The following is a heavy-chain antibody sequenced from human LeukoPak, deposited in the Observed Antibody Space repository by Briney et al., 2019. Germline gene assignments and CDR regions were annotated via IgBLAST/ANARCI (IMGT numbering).Heavy chain of an antibody. CDR1: GFTFTSSA. CDR2: IVVGSGNT. V-gene: IGHV1-58*01. CDR3: AVLSDGAYCGGDCFYLDS. D-gene: IGHD2-21*02. Sequence: SVKVSCKASGFTFTSSAVQWVRQARGQRLEWIGWIVVGSGNTNYAQKFQERVTITRDMSTSTAYMELSSLRPEDSAVYYCAVLSDGAYCGGDCFYLDSWGQGTLVAVSS. J-gene: IGHJ5*01.